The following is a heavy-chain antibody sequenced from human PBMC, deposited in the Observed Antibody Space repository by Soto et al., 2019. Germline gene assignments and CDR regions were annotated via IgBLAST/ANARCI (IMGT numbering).Heavy chain of an antibody. CDR3: AKDSTVSAAMGDYYYYMDV. CDR2: ISGSGGST. V-gene: IGHV3-23*01. J-gene: IGHJ6*03. CDR1: GFTFSSYA. Sequence: EVQLLESGGGLVQPGGSLRLSCAASGFTFSSYAMSWVRQAPGKGLEWVSAISGSGGSTYYEDSVKGRFTISRDNSKNTLYLQMNSPRAEDTAVYYCAKDSTVSAAMGDYYYYMDVWGKGTTVSVSS. D-gene: IGHD2-2*01.